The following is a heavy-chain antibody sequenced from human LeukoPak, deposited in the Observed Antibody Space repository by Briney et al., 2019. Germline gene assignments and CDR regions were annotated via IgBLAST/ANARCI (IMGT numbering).Heavy chain of an antibody. D-gene: IGHD2-15*01. V-gene: IGHV4-39*01. CDR1: GGSISSSSYY. CDR2: IYYSGST. CDR3: AILGRSSYYYFDY. J-gene: IGHJ4*02. Sequence: SETLSLTCTVSGGSISSSSYYWGWIRQPPGKGLEWIGSIYYSGSTYYNPSLKSRVTISVDTSKNQFSLKLSSVTAADTAVYYFAILGRSSYYYFDYWGQGTLVTVSS.